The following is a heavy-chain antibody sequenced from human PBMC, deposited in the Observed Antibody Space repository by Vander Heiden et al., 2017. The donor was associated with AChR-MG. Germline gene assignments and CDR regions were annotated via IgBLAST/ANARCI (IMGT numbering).Heavy chain of an antibody. Sequence: QVQLVESGGGVVQPGRSLGLSCAASAFTFSNCDMHWVRQAPGRRLEWVAVISSEGRNKYYADSVKGRLTISRDNSKNTLYLQMNSLRTEDTAIYYCAKEIPYCSGGNCYSDYFDYWGQGTLVTVSS. CDR1: AFTFSNCD. CDR3: AKEIPYCSGGNCYSDYFDY. CDR2: ISSEGRNK. V-gene: IGHV3-30*18. J-gene: IGHJ4*02. D-gene: IGHD2-15*01.